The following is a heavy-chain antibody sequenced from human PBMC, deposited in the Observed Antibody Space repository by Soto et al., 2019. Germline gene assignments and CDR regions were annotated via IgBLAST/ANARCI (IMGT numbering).Heavy chain of an antibody. V-gene: IGHV4-4*02. Sequence: QVQLQESGPGLVKPSGTLSLTCAVSGGSISSSNWWSWVHQPPGKGLEWIGEIYHSGSTNYNPSLKSRVTISVDKSKNQFSLKLSSVTAADTAVYYCARRRRGRFLGDYFDYWGQGTLVTVSS. CDR1: GGSISSSNW. CDR2: IYHSGST. CDR3: ARRRRGRFLGDYFDY. J-gene: IGHJ4*02. D-gene: IGHD3-3*01.